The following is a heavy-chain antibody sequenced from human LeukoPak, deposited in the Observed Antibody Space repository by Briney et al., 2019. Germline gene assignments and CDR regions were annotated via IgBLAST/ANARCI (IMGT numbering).Heavy chain of an antibody. CDR2: ISGSGGST. CDR1: GFTFSNYA. CDR3: AKSTSSLGDAFDI. V-gene: IGHV3-23*01. J-gene: IGHJ3*02. Sequence: GGSLRLSCAASGFTFSNYAMSWVRQAPGKGLEWVSGISGSGGSTYYADSVKGRFTISRDNSKNTLYLQMNSLRVEDTAVYYCAKSTSSLGDAFDIWGQGTMVTVSS.